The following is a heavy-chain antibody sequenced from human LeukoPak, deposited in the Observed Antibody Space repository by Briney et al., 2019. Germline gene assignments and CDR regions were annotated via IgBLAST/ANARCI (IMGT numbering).Heavy chain of an antibody. CDR1: GGSISGHH. J-gene: IGHJ4*02. D-gene: IGHD2-15*01. Sequence: PSETLSLTCAVSGGSISGHHWSWIRQSAGKGLEWMGRISGSGSTDYNPSLKSRVTMSVDTSKNQFSLKLNSVTAADTAVYYCAREGRSSTPGYWGQGTLVTVSS. V-gene: IGHV4-4*07. CDR2: ISGSGST. CDR3: AREGRSSTPGY.